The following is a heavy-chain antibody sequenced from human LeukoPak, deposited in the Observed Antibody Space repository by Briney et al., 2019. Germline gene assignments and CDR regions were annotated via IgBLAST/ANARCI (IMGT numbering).Heavy chain of an antibody. CDR1: GFIFSDST. D-gene: IGHD3-10*01. CDR3: TRGRYGSGSFDY. CDR2: IGSKRNNYAT. J-gene: IGHJ4*02. Sequence: GGSLKLSCAPSGFIFSDSTLHWVRQASGKGPEWVGRIGSKRNNYATKYADSVRGRFTISRDDSKNTAYLQMNSLKIEDTAMYYCTRGRYGSGSFDYWGQGTLVTVSS. V-gene: IGHV3-73*01.